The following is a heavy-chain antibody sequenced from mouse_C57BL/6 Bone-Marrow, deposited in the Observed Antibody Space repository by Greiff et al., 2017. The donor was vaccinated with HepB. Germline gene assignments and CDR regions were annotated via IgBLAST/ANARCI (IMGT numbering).Heavy chain of an antibody. J-gene: IGHJ3*01. CDR1: GYTFTSYW. CDR3: ARSGYDGYYVWFAY. Sequence: QVKLQQPGAELVMPGASVKLSCKASGYTFTSYWMHWVKQRPGQGLEWIGEIDPSDSYTNYNQKFKGKSTLTVDKSSSTAYMQLSSLTSEDSAVYYCARSGYDGYYVWFAYWGQGTLVTVSA. CDR2: IDPSDSYT. D-gene: IGHD2-3*01. V-gene: IGHV1-69*01.